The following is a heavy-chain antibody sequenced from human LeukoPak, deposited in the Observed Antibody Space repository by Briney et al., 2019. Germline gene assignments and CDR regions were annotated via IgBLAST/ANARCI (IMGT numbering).Heavy chain of an antibody. CDR3: ARDLGSSWGLGY. V-gene: IGHV3-53*01. J-gene: IGHJ4*02. D-gene: IGHD6-13*01. CDR2: IYSGGNT. Sequence: GGSLRLSCAASGFTVSSNYMSWVRQAPGKGLEWVSVIYSGGNTYYADSVKGRFTISRDNSKNTLYLQMNSLGAEDTAVYYCARDLGSSWGLGYWGQGTLVTVSS. CDR1: GFTVSSNY.